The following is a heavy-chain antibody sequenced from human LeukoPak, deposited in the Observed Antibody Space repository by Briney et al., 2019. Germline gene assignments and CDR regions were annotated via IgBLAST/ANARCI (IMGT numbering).Heavy chain of an antibody. V-gene: IGHV4-39*07. J-gene: IGHJ4*02. Sequence: SETLSLNCTVSGGSISSSSYYWGGIRQPPGKGLECIGSIYYSGSAYYNPSLKSRVAISVDTSKNQFSLKLSSVTAADTALYYRARLNNWNEDPFAYWGQGTLVTVSS. CDR3: ARLNNWNEDPFAY. CDR2: IYYSGSA. CDR1: GGSISSSSYY. D-gene: IGHD1-20*01.